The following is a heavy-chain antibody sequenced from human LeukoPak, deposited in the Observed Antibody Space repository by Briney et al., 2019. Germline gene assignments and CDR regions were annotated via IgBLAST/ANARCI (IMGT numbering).Heavy chain of an antibody. CDR2: IYHSGST. V-gene: IGHV4-4*02. J-gene: IGHJ4*02. D-gene: IGHD3-16*01. CDR3: AREGSLSQYYFDY. Sequence: SETLSLTCAVSGGSISSSNWWSWVRQPPGKGLEWIGEIYHSGSTNYNPSLKSRVTISVDTSKNEFSLKLRSVTAADTAVYYCAREGSLSQYYFDYWGQGTLVTVSS. CDR1: GGSISSSNW.